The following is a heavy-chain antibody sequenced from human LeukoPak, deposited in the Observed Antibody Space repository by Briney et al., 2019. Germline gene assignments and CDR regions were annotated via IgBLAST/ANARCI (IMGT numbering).Heavy chain of an antibody. V-gene: IGHV4-59*01. CDR2: IYYSGTT. J-gene: IGHJ4*02. CDR3: ARGVYIAAAQYGY. Sequence: PSETLSLTCTVSGGSISSYYWSWIRQPPGKGLEWIGYIYYSGTTNYNPSLKSRVTISVDTSKDQFSLKLSSVTAADTAVYYCARGVYIAAAQYGYWGQGTLVTVSS. CDR1: GGSISSYY. D-gene: IGHD6-13*01.